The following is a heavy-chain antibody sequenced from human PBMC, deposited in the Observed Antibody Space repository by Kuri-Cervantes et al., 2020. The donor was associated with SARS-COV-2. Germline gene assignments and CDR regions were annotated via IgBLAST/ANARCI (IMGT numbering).Heavy chain of an antibody. CDR3: AKGARLRELLTRHAFDI. CDR2: INPNSGGT. V-gene: IGHV1-2*02. D-gene: IGHD1-26*01. Sequence: ASVKVSCKASGYTFTSYYMHWVRQAPGQGLEWMGWINPNSGGTNYAQKFQGRVTMTRDTSISTAYMELSRLRSDDTAVYYCAKGARLRELLTRHAFDIWGQGTMVTVSS. J-gene: IGHJ3*02. CDR1: GYTFTSYY.